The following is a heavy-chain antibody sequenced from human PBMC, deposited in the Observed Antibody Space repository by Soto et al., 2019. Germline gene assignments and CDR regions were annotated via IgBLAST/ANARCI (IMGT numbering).Heavy chain of an antibody. CDR1: GFTFSSYG. V-gene: IGHV3-30*18. Sequence: QVQLVESGGGVVQPGRSLRLSCAASGFTFSSYGMHWVRQAPGKGLEWVAVISYDGSNKYYADSVKGRFTISRDNSKNTVYLEMNSLRAEETGLYYWAKPGVVGVTCSYAFYIWGQGTMVTVSS. CDR3: AKPGVVGVTCSYAFYI. J-gene: IGHJ3*02. CDR2: ISYDGSNK. D-gene: IGHD2-21*02.